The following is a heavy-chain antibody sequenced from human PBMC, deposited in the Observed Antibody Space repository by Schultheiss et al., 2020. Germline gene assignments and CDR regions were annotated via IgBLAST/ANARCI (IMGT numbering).Heavy chain of an antibody. CDR2: IYYSGST. V-gene: IGHV4-61*05. D-gene: IGHD2-2*01. Sequence: SETLSLTCTVSGGSISSSSYYWGWIRQPPGKGLEWIGYIYYSGSTNYNPSLKSRVTISVDTSKNQFSLKLSSVTAADTAVYYCASYQLGAFDIWGQGTMVTVSS. CDR1: GGSISSSSYY. J-gene: IGHJ3*02. CDR3: ASYQLGAFDI.